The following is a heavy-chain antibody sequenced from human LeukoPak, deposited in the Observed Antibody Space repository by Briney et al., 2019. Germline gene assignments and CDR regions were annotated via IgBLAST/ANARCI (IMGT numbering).Heavy chain of an antibody. Sequence: PSETLSLTCTVSGGSISSGNYYWSWIRQHPGKGLEWIGYICYSGSTYYNPSLKSRVTISVDTSKNQFSLKVNSVTAADTAVHYCARDHSGYSSGWFDYWGQGTLVTVSS. CDR3: ARDHSGYSSGWFDY. CDR2: ICYSGST. D-gene: IGHD6-19*01. J-gene: IGHJ4*02. V-gene: IGHV4-31*03. CDR1: GGSISSGNYY.